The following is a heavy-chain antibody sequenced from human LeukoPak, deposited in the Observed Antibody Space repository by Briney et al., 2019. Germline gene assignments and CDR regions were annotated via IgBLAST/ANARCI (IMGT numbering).Heavy chain of an antibody. CDR2: IYHSGSTSGST. CDR3: ARDRRDLGSGWLGDGRLDY. CDR1: GGSIRSYY. D-gene: IGHD6-19*01. Sequence: PSETLSLTCTVSGGSIRSYYWSWIRQPPGKGLEWIGYIYHSGSTSGSTNYNPSLKSRVTISLDTSKNQVSLKLSSVTAADTAVYYCARDRRDLGSGWLGDGRLDYWGQGTLVTVSS. J-gene: IGHJ4*02. V-gene: IGHV4-59*01.